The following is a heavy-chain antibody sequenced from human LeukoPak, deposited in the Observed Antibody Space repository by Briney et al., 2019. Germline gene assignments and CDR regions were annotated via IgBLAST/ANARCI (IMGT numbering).Heavy chain of an antibody. D-gene: IGHD2-8*01. J-gene: IGHJ4*02. CDR2: IIRGLGIS. Sequence: SVKVSCKASGGTFSSYAINWVRQAPGQGLEWMGRIIRGLGISNYAQKFQGRVRITADKSTSTTYMELSSLRSEDTAVYYCASARQRHCTNGVCPSLTDSWGQGTLVTVSS. V-gene: IGHV1-69*04. CDR3: ASARQRHCTNGVCPSLTDS. CDR1: GGTFSSYA.